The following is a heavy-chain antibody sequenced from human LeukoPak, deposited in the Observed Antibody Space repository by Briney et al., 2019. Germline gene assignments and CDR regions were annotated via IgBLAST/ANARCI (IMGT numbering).Heavy chain of an antibody. D-gene: IGHD4-17*01. CDR1: GFTFSSYW. CDR3: VTDWAYAFDH. J-gene: IGHJ4*02. V-gene: IGHV3-7*01. Sequence: GGSLRLSCAASGFTFSSYWMSWVRQAPGKGLEWVANIKQDGSEKYYVDSVKGGFTIARDNAKNSLYLQMNRLRADDTAVYYCVTDWAYAFDHWGQGILVSVPP. CDR2: IKQDGSEK.